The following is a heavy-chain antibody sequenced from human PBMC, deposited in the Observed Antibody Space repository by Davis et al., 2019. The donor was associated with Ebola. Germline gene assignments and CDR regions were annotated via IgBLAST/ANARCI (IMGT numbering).Heavy chain of an antibody. CDR1: GFTFSA. Sequence: GESLKISCAASGFTFSAMHWVRQAPGKGLEWVAGISYDGSNKYYADSVKGRFTISRDNSKNTLYLQMNSLRAEDTAVYYCAKDTSNIWFDIWGQGTNVTVSS. D-gene: IGHD1-26*01. CDR3: AKDTSNIWFDI. V-gene: IGHV3-30*18. J-gene: IGHJ3*02. CDR2: ISYDGSNK.